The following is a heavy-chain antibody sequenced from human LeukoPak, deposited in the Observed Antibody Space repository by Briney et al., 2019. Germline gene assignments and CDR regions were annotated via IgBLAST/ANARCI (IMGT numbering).Heavy chain of an antibody. CDR1: GYTFTGYY. CDR2: INPNSGGT. V-gene: IGHV1-2*02. Sequence: ASVKVSCQASGYTFTGYYLHWVRQAPGQGLQWMGWINPNSGGTHYAQKFQGRVTMTRDTSITTAYMELSRLRSDDTAVYYCARVITNDNYYYYNLDVWGKGVTVTVSS. CDR3: ARVITNDNYYYYNLDV. J-gene: IGHJ6*04.